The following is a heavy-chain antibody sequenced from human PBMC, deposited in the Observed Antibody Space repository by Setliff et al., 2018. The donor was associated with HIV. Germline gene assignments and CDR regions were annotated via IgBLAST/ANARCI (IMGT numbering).Heavy chain of an antibody. CDR3: ARRMAAGTFDY. CDR1: GGSISSGSYY. Sequence: PSETLSLTCTVSGGSISSGSYYWSWIRQPAGKGLEWIGRIYSSGSTNYNPSLKSRVTMSVDTSKNQISLKLSSVTAADTAMYYCARRMAAGTFDYWGQGTLVTVSS. CDR2: IYSSGST. J-gene: IGHJ4*02. D-gene: IGHD6-13*01. V-gene: IGHV4-61*02.